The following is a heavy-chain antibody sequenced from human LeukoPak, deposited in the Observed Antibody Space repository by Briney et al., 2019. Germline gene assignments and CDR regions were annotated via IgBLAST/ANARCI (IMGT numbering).Heavy chain of an antibody. CDR2: INPNNGGT. V-gene: IGHV1-2*02. J-gene: IGHJ4*02. D-gene: IGHD5-12*01. CDR3: AIVATTQLFDS. CDR1: GYTFTGYY. Sequence: ASVKVSCKASGYTFTGYYLHWVRQAPGQGLEWMGWINPNNGGTNYAQKFRGRVTMTRDTSINTAYMELSRLRSDDTAVYYCAIVATTQLFDSWGQGTLVTVSS.